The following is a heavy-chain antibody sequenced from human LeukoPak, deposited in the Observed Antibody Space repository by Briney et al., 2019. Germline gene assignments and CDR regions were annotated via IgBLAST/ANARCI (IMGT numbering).Heavy chain of an antibody. CDR1: GFTFSSYS. CDR2: IYYSGST. J-gene: IGHJ3*02. CDR3: ARTRDAFDI. Sequence: GSLRLSCAASGFTFSSYSMNWIRQPPGKGLEWIGSIYYSGSTYYNPSLKSRVTISVDTSKNQFSLKLSSVTAADTAVYYCARTRDAFDIWGQGTMVTVSS. V-gene: IGHV4-39*01.